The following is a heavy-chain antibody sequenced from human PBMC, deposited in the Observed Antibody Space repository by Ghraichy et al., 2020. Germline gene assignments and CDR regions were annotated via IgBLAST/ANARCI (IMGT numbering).Heavy chain of an antibody. J-gene: IGHJ4*02. CDR3: ARAIRYQLLSEY. CDR1: GYTFSSYD. V-gene: IGHV1-8*01. CDR2: MYPNSANT. D-gene: IGHD2-2*01. Sequence: ASVKVSCRTSGYTFSSYDIIWVRQAAGQGLEWMGWMYPNSANTGYARKFQGRVSMTRDTSMNTAYMELSSLRSEDTAVYYCARAIRYQLLSEYWGQGTLVTVSS.